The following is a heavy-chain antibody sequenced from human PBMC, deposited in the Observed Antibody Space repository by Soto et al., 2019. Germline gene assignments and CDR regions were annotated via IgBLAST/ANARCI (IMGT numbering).Heavy chain of an antibody. J-gene: IGHJ6*04. D-gene: IGHD5-12*01. V-gene: IGHV1-18*01. CDR1: GYTFTSYG. CDR2: ISAYNGNT. Sequence: ASVKVSCKASGYTFTSYGISWVRQAPGQGLEWMGWISAYNGNTNYAQKLKGRVTMTTDTSTSTAYMELRSLRSDDTAVYYSARVLGEGGYDSYYYYSGMDVWGKGTTVTVSS. CDR3: ARVLGEGGYDSYYYYSGMDV.